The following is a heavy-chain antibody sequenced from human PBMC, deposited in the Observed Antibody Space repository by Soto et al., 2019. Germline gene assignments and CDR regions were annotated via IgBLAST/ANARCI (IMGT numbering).Heavy chain of an antibody. CDR3: ARTQGFYPLDV. CDR1: GGSFNIYT. J-gene: IGHJ6*02. CDR2: VLPIFGTT. V-gene: IGHV1-69*06. Sequence: QVQLVQSGAEVKKPGSSVKVSCKASGGSFNIYTINWVRHAPGQGLEWMGGVLPIFGTTNYAQKIQGRVTITADKSASTSYMELSSLRSDDTAVYYCARTQGFYPLDVWGQGTTVTVSS.